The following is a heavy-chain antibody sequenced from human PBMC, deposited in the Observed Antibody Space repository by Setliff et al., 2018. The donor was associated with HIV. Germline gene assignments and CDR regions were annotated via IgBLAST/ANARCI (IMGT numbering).Heavy chain of an antibody. CDR3: ASGEDSGGYGEPFDS. V-gene: IGHV4-39*01. CDR1: GDSISSSRNY. CDR2: IHSSGST. Sequence: SETLSLTCTVSGDSISSSRNYWGWIRQPPGKGLEWIGNIHSSGSTYYNPSLKSRVIISVDTSNNQFSLKLSSVTAADTAVYYCASGEDSGGYGEPFDSWGQGTLVTVSS. J-gene: IGHJ4*02. D-gene: IGHD1-26*01.